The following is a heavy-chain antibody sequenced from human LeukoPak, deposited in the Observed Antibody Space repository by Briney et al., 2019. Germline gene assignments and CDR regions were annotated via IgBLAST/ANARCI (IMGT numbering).Heavy chain of an antibody. CDR2: IIPIFGTA. D-gene: IGHD1-1*01. CDR1: GGTFSSYA. V-gene: IGHV1-69*05. CDR3: ASTYNWNVPLPDY. J-gene: IGHJ4*02. Sequence: SVKVSCKASGGTFSSYAISWVRQAPGQGLEWMGRIIPIFGTANYAQKFQGRVTITTDESTSTAYMELSSLKSEDTAVYYCASTYNWNVPLPDYWGQGTLVTVSS.